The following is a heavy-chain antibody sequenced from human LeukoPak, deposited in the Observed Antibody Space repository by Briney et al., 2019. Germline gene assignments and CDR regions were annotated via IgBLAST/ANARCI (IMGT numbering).Heavy chain of an antibody. J-gene: IGHJ6*04. D-gene: IGHD3-3*01. CDR2: IKSKTDGGTT. CDR1: GFTFSRYS. Sequence: GGSLSLSCVASGFTFSRYSMNWVRQAPGKGLEWVGRIKSKTDGGTTDYAAPVKGRFTISRDDSKNTLYLQMNSLKTEDTAVYYCTTVGYYDFWSGYLDVWGKGTTVTVSS. V-gene: IGHV3-15*01. CDR3: TTVGYYDFWSGYLDV.